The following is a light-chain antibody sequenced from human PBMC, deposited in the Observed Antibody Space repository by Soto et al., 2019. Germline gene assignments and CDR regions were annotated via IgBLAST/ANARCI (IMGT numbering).Light chain of an antibody. V-gene: IGLV2-14*03. CDR3: TSYRTSNTLT. CDR2: DVY. J-gene: IGLJ2*01. Sequence: QSALTQPASVSGSPGQAITISCTGTSRDIGAYNYVSWFQQYPGKAPKPMIYDVYNRPSGVSDRFSGSKSGNTASLTISGLQPEDEAVYYCTSYRTSNTLTIGGGTKLTVL. CDR1: SRDIGAYNY.